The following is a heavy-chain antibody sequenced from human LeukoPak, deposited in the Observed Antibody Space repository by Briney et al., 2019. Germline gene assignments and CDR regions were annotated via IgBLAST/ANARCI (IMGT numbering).Heavy chain of an antibody. CDR3: ARTPYSSGWYGMDV. V-gene: IGHV4-61*01. Sequence: SETLSLTCTVSGGSVSSGTYYWSWIRHPPGKGLGWIGYIYYSGSTNYNPSLKSRVTISVDTSKNQFSLKLSSVTAADTAVYYCARTPYSSGWYGMDVWGQGTTVTVSS. J-gene: IGHJ6*02. CDR2: IYYSGST. CDR1: GGSVSSGTYY. D-gene: IGHD6-25*01.